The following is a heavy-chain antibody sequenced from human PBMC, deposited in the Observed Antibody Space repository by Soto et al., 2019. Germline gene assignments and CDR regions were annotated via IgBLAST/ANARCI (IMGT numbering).Heavy chain of an antibody. D-gene: IGHD6-13*01. CDR3: ARVTYRSSWFPFAV. J-gene: IGHJ4*02. CDR1: GDSVRGGDNY. CDR2: SGST. V-gene: IGHV4-30-4*01. Sequence: PSETLSLTCSVSGDSVRGGDNYWSWIRQSPGKGLEWIGHSGSTNYNPSLESRASISVDASKNQFFLNLTSVIAADTAVYYCARVTYRSSWFPFAVWGRGILVTVSS.